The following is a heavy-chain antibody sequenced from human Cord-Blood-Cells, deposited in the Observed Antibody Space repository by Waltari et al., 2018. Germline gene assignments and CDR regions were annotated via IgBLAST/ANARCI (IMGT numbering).Heavy chain of an antibody. V-gene: IGHV4-39*01. CDR2: IYYSGST. D-gene: IGHD3-22*01. Sequence: QLQLQASGPGMVKPSETLYLTCTVSGGSISSSSYYWGWNRQPPGKGLEWIGSIYYSGSTYYNPSLKSRVTISVDTSKNQFSLKLSSVTAADTAVYYCASTAPYYYDSSGYYYFDYWGQGTLVTVSS. CDR1: GGSISSSSYY. CDR3: ASTAPYYYDSSGYYYFDY. J-gene: IGHJ4*02.